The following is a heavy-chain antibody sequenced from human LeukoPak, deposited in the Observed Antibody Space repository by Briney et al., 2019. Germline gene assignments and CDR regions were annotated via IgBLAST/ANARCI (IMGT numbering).Heavy chain of an antibody. D-gene: IGHD4-23*01. V-gene: IGHV3-23*01. Sequence: GGSLRLSCAASGFTFSSYWMSWVRQAPGKGLEWVSAISGSGGSTYYADSVKGRFTISRDNSKNTLYLLINSLRAEDTAVYYCAKDGTTVVRGLFDKWGPGTMVTVSS. J-gene: IGHJ3*02. CDR1: GFTFSSYW. CDR3: AKDGTTVVRGLFDK. CDR2: ISGSGGST.